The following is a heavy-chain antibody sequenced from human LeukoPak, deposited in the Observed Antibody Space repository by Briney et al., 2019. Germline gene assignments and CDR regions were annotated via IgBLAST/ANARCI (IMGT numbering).Heavy chain of an antibody. J-gene: IGHJ4*02. Sequence: PSETLSLTCTVSGGSISSSSYYGGWIRQPPGKGLQWIGSIYYSGSTYYNPSLKSRVTISVDTSKNQFSLKLSSVTAADTAVYYCARIVGASDYWGQGTLVTVSS. CDR2: IYYSGST. CDR1: GGSISSSSYY. CDR3: ARIVGASDY. V-gene: IGHV4-39*01. D-gene: IGHD1-26*01.